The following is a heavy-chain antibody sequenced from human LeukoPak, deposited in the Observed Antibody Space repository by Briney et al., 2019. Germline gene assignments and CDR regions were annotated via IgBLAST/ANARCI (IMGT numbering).Heavy chain of an antibody. D-gene: IGHD6-19*01. CDR2: IYSGGST. J-gene: IGHJ4*02. CDR3: ARGPYSSGWYGDFDY. CDR1: EFTVSSNY. Sequence: PGGSLRLSCAASEFTVSSNYMNWVRQAPGKGLEWVSVIYSGGSTYYADSVKGRFTISRDNSKNTLYLQMNSPRAEDTAVYYCARGPYSSGWYGDFDYWGQGTLVTVSS. V-gene: IGHV3-53*01.